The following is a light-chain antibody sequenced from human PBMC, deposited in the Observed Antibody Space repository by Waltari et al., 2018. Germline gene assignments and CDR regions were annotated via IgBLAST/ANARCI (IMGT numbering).Light chain of an antibody. CDR2: DVT. CDR3: ASYIPGSTLV. V-gene: IGLV2-14*01. CDR1: SSDVGSYNY. J-gene: IGLJ3*02. Sequence: QSALPQPASVSGSPGQSITIPCTGSSSDVGSYNYLSWYQQFPDRAPKLMIYDVTNRPSGVSKRYSGSKSANTASLTICGLQPEDEADYYCASYIPGSTLVFGGGTKLTVL.